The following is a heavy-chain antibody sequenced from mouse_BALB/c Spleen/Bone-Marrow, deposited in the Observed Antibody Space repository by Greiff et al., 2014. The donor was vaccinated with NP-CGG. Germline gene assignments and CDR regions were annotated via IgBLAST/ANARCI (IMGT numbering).Heavy chain of an antibody. J-gene: IGHJ4*01. V-gene: IGHV1-7*01. D-gene: IGHD1-1*01. Sequence: VQLQQSGAELAKPGASVKMSCKAFGYTFTSYWMHWVKQRPGQGLEWIGYINPSTGYTEYNQKFKDKATLTADKSSSTAYMQLSSLTSEDSAVYYCARQITTVDYAMDYWGQGTSVTVSS. CDR3: ARQITTVDYAMDY. CDR2: INPSTGYT. CDR1: GYTFTSYW.